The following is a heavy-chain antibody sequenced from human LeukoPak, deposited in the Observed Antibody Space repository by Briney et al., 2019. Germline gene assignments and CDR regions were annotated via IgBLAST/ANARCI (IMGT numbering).Heavy chain of an antibody. CDR3: ARNVTRLVGISRLNWFDP. D-gene: IGHD2-15*01. J-gene: IGHJ5*02. V-gene: IGHV4-39*07. CDR2: IYYSGST. Sequence: PLETLSLTCTVSGDSISDSSYYWAWIRQPPGKGLEWIGSIYYSGSTHYSPSLKSRITMSVDTSKNQFSLNVDSVTAADTAIYYCARNVTRLVGISRLNWFDPWGQGTLVTVSS. CDR1: GDSISDSSYY.